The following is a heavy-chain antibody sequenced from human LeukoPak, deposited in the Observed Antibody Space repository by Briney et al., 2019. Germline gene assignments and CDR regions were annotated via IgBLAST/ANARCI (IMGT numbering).Heavy chain of an antibody. J-gene: IGHJ6*02. CDR3: ARRGTGHGMDV. CDR1: RFTFSSHA. Sequence: SGGSLRLSCAASRFTFSSHAMHWVRQAPGKGLDWVAVISYDGSNEYYADSVKGRFTISRDNSKNTLYLQMNSLRADDTAVYYCARRGTGHGMDVWGQGTTVIVSS. D-gene: IGHD1-1*01. CDR2: ISYDGSNE. V-gene: IGHV3-30-3*01.